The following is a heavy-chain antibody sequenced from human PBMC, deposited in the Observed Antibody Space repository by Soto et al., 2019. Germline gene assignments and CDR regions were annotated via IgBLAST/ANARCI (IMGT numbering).Heavy chain of an antibody. CDR3: ARGAGTEAGMDV. CDR2: IYHSGST. D-gene: IGHD6-13*01. CDR1: GYSISSGYY. Sequence: PSETLSLTCAVSGYSISSGYYWGWIRQPPGKGLEWIGRIYHSGSTYYNPSLKSRVTISVDTSKNQFSLKLSSVTAADTAVYYCARGAGTEAGMDVWGQGTTVTVSS. V-gene: IGHV4-38-2*01. J-gene: IGHJ6*02.